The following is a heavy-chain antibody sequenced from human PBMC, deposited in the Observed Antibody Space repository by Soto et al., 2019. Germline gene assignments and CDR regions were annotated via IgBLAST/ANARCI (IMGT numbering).Heavy chain of an antibody. CDR2: IKQDGSER. V-gene: IGHV3-7*03. D-gene: IGHD3-3*01. Sequence: VGSLRLSCAVSGFNFRDFWMSWVRQAPGKGLEWVANIKQDGSERYYVDSVKGRFTVSRDNTKNSLYLQMNSLRAEDTAMYYCARRNFGVLTDYWGPGTLVTGSS. J-gene: IGHJ4*02. CDR1: GFNFRDFW. CDR3: ARRNFGVLTDY.